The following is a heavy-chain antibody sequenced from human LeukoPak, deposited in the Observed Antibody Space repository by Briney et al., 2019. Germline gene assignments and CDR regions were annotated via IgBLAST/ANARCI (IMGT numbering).Heavy chain of an antibody. CDR3: ARDLGGSWDAFDI. CDR2: VNPNGGST. J-gene: IGHJ3*02. CDR1: GYTFTSYY. D-gene: IGHD3-16*01. V-gene: IGHV1-46*01. Sequence: ASVKVSCKASGYTFTSYYMHWVRQSPGQGLEWMGVVNPNGGSTTYVQKFLGRLIMTRDTSTRTVYMDLNSLRSEDTAVYFCARDLGGSWDAFDIWGQGARVTVST.